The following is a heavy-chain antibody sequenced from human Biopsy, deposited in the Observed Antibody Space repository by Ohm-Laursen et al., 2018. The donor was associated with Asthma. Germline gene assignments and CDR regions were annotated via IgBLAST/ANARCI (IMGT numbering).Heavy chain of an antibody. CDR3: ARDSYSSGLSDDFES. V-gene: IGHV3-11*01. CDR1: GFTFSDYY. CDR2: INGKSNSI. Sequence: GSLRLSRTAFGFTFSDYYMSWIRQAPGKGLEWLSYINGKSNSIEYADSVKGRFTISRDNAKNSLYLQMNSLRAEDTAVYYCARDSYSSGLSDDFESWGQGTLVTASS. J-gene: IGHJ4*02. D-gene: IGHD6-19*01.